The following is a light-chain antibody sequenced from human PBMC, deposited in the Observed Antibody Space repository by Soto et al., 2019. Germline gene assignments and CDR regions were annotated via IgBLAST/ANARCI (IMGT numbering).Light chain of an antibody. J-gene: IGKJ4*01. CDR2: GAS. CDR3: QQYHNWPPLT. V-gene: IGKV3D-15*01. Sequence: ETLMTQSPATLSASPGERVTLSCRARQNINFNLAWYQQKPGQAPRVLIYGASSRASGIPDRFSGSGSGTDFTLTISRLEHDDFAFYYCQQYHNWPPLTFGGGTRVEIK. CDR1: QNINFN.